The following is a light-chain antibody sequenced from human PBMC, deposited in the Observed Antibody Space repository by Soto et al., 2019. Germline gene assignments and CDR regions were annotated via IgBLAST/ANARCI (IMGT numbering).Light chain of an antibody. CDR2: EVS. Sequence: QSALTQPASVSGSPGQSITISCTGTNSDVGNYNYVSWYQQHPGKAPKLMIYEVSNRPSGVSNRFSGSKSGNTASLTISGLQAEDEADYYCSSYTSSSSLVFGGGTKVTVL. CDR1: NSDVGNYNY. V-gene: IGLV2-14*01. CDR3: SSYTSSSSLV. J-gene: IGLJ2*01.